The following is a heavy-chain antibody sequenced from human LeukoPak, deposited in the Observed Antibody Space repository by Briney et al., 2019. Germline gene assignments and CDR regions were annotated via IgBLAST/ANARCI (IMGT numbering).Heavy chain of an antibody. D-gene: IGHD3-9*01. V-gene: IGHV3-23*01. CDR1: GFTFTTYA. CDR2: ISGSGGST. CDR3: AKDLSYGMDV. J-gene: IGHJ6*02. Sequence: GESLRLSCAASGFTFTTYAMAWVRQAPGKGLEWVSAISGSGGSTYYADSVKGRFTISRDNSKNTLYLQMKSLTAEDTALYYCAKDLSYGMDVWGQGTTVTVSS.